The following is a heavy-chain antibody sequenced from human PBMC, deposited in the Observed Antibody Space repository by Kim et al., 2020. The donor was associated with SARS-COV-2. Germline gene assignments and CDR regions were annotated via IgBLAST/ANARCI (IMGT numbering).Heavy chain of an antibody. CDR1: GDSISSGDHY. CDR2: VSYTGKT. V-gene: IGHV4-30-4*08. CDR3: ARDRSHFDDSGYYYGIDV. J-gene: IGHJ6*02. D-gene: IGHD6-19*01. Sequence: SETLSLTCTVSGDSISSGDHYWSWIRQSPGKGLEWIGCVSYTGKTYYIPSLKSRVDMSLDTSKNQFSLDVRSVTAADTAVYYCARDRSHFDDSGYYYGIDVWGQGTTVTVPS.